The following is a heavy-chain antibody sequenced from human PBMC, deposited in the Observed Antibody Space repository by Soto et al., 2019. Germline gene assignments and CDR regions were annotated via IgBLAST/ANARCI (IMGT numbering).Heavy chain of an antibody. CDR1: GFIFNNYA. CDR3: ARGVDRLYNWIDI. D-gene: IGHD3-22*01. J-gene: IGHJ5*02. V-gene: IGHV3-30-3*01. Sequence: QVQLVESGGGVVQPGGSLRLSCAASGFIFNNYALHWVRQAPGKGLEWVAVISHDGSHKYYAGFVKGRFTISRDYLQMTTLTAEDTTVDHCARGVDRLYNWIDIWGQGTLVTVSS. CDR2: ISHDGSHK.